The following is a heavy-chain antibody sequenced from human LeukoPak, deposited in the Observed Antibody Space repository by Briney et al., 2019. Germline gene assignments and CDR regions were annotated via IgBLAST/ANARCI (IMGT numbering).Heavy chain of an antibody. J-gene: IGHJ5*02. V-gene: IGHV4-59*12. D-gene: IGHD6-13*01. CDR3: ARDTLYSSSWNWFDP. Sequence: SETLSLTCTVSGGSISSYYWSWIRQPPGKGLEWIGYIYYSGSTNYNPSLKSRVTISVDTSKNQFSLKLSSVTAADTAVYYCARDTLYSSSWNWFDPWGQGTLVTVSS. CDR1: GGSISSYY. CDR2: IYYSGST.